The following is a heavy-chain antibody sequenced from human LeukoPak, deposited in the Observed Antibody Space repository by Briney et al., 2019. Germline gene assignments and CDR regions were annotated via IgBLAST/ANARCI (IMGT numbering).Heavy chain of an antibody. V-gene: IGHV4-59*06. Sequence: PSETLSLTCTVSGGSISSYYWSWIRQHPGKGLEWIGYIYYSGSTYYNPSLKSRVTISVDTSKNQFSLKLSSVTAADTAVYYCARAPYYYDSRGWFDPWGQGTLVTVSS. J-gene: IGHJ5*02. D-gene: IGHD3-22*01. CDR2: IYYSGST. CDR1: GGSISSYY. CDR3: ARAPYYYDSRGWFDP.